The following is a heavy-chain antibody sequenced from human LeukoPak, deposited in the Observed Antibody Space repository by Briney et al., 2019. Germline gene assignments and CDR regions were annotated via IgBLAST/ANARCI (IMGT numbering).Heavy chain of an antibody. V-gene: IGHV1-2*02. J-gene: IGHJ4*02. CDR1: GYTFTGYY. D-gene: IGHD4-17*01. CDR3: ARDRPTVVTFFDY. CDR2: INPNSGGT. Sequence: GASVKVSCKASGYTFTGYYMHWVRQAPGQGLEWMGWINPNSGGTNYAQKFQGRVTMTRDTSISTAYMELSRLRSDDTAVYYCARDRPTVVTFFDYWGQGTLVTVSS.